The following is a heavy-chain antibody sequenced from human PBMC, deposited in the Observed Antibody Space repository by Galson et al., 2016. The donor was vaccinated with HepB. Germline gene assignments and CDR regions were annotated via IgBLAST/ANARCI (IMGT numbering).Heavy chain of an antibody. V-gene: IGHV3-30*18. Sequence: SLRLSCAASGFTFSSYGMHWVRQAPGKGLEWVAVISYDGSNKYYADSVKGRFTISRDNSKNTLYLQMNSLRAEETAVYYCAKWGGSGYDWARLDYWGQGNLVTVSS. CDR2: ISYDGSNK. J-gene: IGHJ4*02. CDR1: GFTFSSYG. D-gene: IGHD5-12*01. CDR3: AKWGGSGYDWARLDY.